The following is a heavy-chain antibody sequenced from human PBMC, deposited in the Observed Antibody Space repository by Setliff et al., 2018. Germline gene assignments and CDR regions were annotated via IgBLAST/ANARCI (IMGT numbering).Heavy chain of an antibody. V-gene: IGHV3-49*03. D-gene: IGHD3-16*01. CDR3: TTWPENGGYYYYYYMDV. Sequence: GGSLRLSCTASGFTFGDYAMSWFRQAPGKGLEWVGFIRSKAYGGTTEYAASVKGRFTISRDDSKSIAYLQMNSLKIEDTAVYYCTTWPENGGYYYYYYMDVWGKGTTVTVSS. CDR1: GFTFGDYA. CDR2: IRSKAYGGTT. J-gene: IGHJ6*03.